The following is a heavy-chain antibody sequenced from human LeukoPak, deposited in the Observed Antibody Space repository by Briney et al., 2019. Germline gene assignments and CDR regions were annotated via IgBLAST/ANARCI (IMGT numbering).Heavy chain of an antibody. V-gene: IGHV4-34*01. CDR2: IYHSGST. J-gene: IGHJ4*02. Sequence: NPSETLSLTCTVSAVSISGYYWSWVRQAPGKGLEWIGEIYHSGSTNYNPSLQSRGTTSLDKSKKKFSLKLSSVTAADAAVWYFSSGGGLLWFGQLSPFDYWGQGTLVTVSS. CDR3: SSGGGLLWFGQLSPFDY. D-gene: IGHD3-10*01. CDR1: AVSISGYY.